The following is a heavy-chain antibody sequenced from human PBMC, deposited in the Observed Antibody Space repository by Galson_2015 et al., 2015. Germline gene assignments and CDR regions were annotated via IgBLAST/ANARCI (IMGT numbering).Heavy chain of an antibody. Sequence: SLRLSCAASEFTFSSYYMSWVRQAPGKGLEWVSSISSTTTYIYYEDSVKGRFTISRDNAKNSLYMQMNSLGAEDTAVYYCARHILDYDFWSGYYPTNFDYWAQGTLVTVSA. CDR2: ISSTTTYI. CDR3: ARHILDYDFWSGYYPTNFDY. CDR1: EFTFSSYY. V-gene: IGHV3-21*01. J-gene: IGHJ4*02. D-gene: IGHD3-3*01.